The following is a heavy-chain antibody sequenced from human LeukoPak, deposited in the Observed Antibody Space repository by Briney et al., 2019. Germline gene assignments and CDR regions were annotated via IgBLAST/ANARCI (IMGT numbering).Heavy chain of an antibody. J-gene: IGHJ4*02. CDR3: AKGQLRYCSGGSCYAPDDY. CDR1: GFTFSSYG. Sequence: GGSLRLSCAASGFTFSSYGMHWVRQAPGKGLEWVAVISYDGSNKYYADSVKGRFTISRDNSKNKLYLQMNSLRAEDTAVYYCAKGQLRYCSGGSCYAPDDYWGQGTLVTVSS. CDR2: ISYDGSNK. V-gene: IGHV3-30*18. D-gene: IGHD2-15*01.